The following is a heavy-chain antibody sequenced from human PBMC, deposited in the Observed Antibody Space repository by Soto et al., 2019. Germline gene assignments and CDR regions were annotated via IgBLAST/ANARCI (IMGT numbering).Heavy chain of an antibody. D-gene: IGHD3-3*01. V-gene: IGHV3-30-3*01. J-gene: IGHJ4*02. CDR3: AREGVGPYDFWSGYYVH. CDR1: GFIFSQYV. CDR2: ISYDATNR. Sequence: QVQLVESGGGVVQPGRSLRLSCTASGFIFSQYVMHWVRQAPGKGLEWVAIISYDATNRYYADSVRGRFTISRDNSNNTVYLQMNRLSAEDTAVYYCAREGVGPYDFWSGYYVHWGQGTLVTVSS.